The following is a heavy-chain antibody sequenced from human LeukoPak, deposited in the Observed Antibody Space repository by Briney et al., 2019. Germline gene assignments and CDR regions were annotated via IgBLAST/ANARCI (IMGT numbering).Heavy chain of an antibody. CDR3: ARGSTYYYDSSGYYYLY. CDR2: ISAYNGNT. CDR1: GYTFTSYG. Sequence: ASVKVSCKASGYTFTSYGITWVRQAPGQGLEWMGWISAYNGNTNYAQKLQGRVTMTTDTSTSTAYMELRSLRSDDTAAYYCARGSTYYYDSSGYYYLYWGQGTLVTVSS. D-gene: IGHD3-22*01. V-gene: IGHV1-18*01. J-gene: IGHJ4*02.